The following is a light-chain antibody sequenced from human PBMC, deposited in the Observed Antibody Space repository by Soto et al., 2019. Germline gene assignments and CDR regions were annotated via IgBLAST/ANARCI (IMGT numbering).Light chain of an antibody. CDR1: QAIRGD. CDR3: LHDYNYPRT. CDR2: AAS. Sequence: AIQMTQSPSSLSASVGDRVTITCRASQAIRGDLGWYQQKPGEAPKLLIYAASTLQSGVPSRFSGSGSGTIFTLTISSLQPEDFATYYCLHDYNYPRTFGQGTKVEIK. V-gene: IGKV1-6*01. J-gene: IGKJ1*01.